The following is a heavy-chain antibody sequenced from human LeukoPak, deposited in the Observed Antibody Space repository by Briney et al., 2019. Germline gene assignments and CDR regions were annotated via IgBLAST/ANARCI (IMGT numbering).Heavy chain of an antibody. D-gene: IGHD3-3*01. CDR3: ARGHDSIKTFGEVIKSRTRWFDP. Sequence: SETLSLTCTVSGYSISSGYYWGWIRQPPGKGLEWIGSIYHSGSTYYNPSLKSRVTISVDTSKNQFSLKLSSVTAADTAVYYCARGHDSIKTFGEVIKSRTRWFDPWGQGTLVTVSS. V-gene: IGHV4-38-2*02. CDR1: GYSISSGYY. J-gene: IGHJ5*02. CDR2: IYHSGST.